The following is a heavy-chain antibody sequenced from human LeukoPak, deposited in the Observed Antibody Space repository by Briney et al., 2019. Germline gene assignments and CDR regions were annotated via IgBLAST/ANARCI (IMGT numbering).Heavy chain of an antibody. CDR3: AKAVRLEPTDNWFDP. CDR1: GFAFSTFA. J-gene: IGHJ5*02. Sequence: GGSLRLSCAASGFAFSTFAMTWVRQAPGKGLEWVSAISGGGVSTYYADSVKARFTISRDNSKNTLYLQMNSLRAEDTAVYYCAKAVRLEPTDNWFDPWGQGTLVTVSS. D-gene: IGHD1-1*01. V-gene: IGHV3-23*01. CDR2: ISGGGVST.